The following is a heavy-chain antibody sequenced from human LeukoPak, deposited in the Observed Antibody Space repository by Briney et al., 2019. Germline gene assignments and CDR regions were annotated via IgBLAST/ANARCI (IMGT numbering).Heavy chain of an antibody. J-gene: IGHJ5*02. D-gene: IGHD3-10*01. CDR3: ASSFGRFDP. V-gene: IGHV4-61*01. CDR2: IYYSGST. Sequence: PETLSLTCTVSGGSVSSGSYYWSWIRQPPGKGLEWIGYIYYSGSTNYNPSLKSRVTISVDASKNQFSLKLSSVTAADTAVYYCASSFGRFDPWGQGTLVTVSS. CDR1: GGSVSSGSYY.